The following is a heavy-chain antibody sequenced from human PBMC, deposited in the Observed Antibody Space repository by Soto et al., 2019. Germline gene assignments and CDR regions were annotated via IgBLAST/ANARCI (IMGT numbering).Heavy chain of an antibody. CDR3: ARTTYYDFWSGYPNYYYYMDV. Sequence: SETLSLTCNVSGGNIRSHYWSWIRQAPGKGLEWIGYIYYSGSTTYNPSLKSRVTISVDTSKNQFSLKLSSVTAADTAVYYCARTTYYDFWSGYPNYYYYMDVWGKGTTVTVSS. J-gene: IGHJ6*03. CDR1: GGNIRSHY. CDR2: IYYSGST. D-gene: IGHD3-3*01. V-gene: IGHV4-59*11.